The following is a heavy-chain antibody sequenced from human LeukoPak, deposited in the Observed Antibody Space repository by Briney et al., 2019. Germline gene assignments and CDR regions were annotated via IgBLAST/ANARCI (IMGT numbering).Heavy chain of an antibody. J-gene: IGHJ5*02. CDR1: GFTFSSYA. CDR3: ARDWSPNWFDP. Sequence: GGSLRLSCAASGFTFSSYAMSWVRQAPGKGLEWVSYISASSGYTKYADSVKGRFTISRDNARNSVYLQMNSLRADDTAVYYCARDWSPNWFDPWGQGTPVTVSS. CDR2: ISASSGYT. V-gene: IGHV3-21*05.